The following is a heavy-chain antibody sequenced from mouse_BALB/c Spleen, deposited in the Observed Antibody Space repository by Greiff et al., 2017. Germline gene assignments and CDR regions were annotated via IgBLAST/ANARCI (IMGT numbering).Heavy chain of an antibody. CDR3: ARSGGSRFAY. CDR1: GYAFTNYL. Sequence: QVQLQQSGAELVRPGTSVKVSCKASGYAFTNYLIEWVKQRPGQGLEWIGVINPGSGGTNYNEKFKGKATLTADKSSSTAYMQLSSLTSDDSAVYFCARSGGSRFAYWGQGTLVTVAA. J-gene: IGHJ3*01. CDR2: INPGSGGT. V-gene: IGHV1-54*01.